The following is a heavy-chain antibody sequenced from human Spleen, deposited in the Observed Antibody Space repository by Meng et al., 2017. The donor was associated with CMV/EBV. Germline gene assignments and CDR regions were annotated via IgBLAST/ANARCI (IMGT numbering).Heavy chain of an antibody. CDR2: INHSGST. Sequence: FSGYYWSWIRQPPGKGLEWIGEINHSGSTNYNPSLKGRVAISVDTSKNQFSLKLSSVTAADTAVYYCARGLLITIFGVVIRRWFDPWGQGTLVTVSS. CDR1: FSGYY. CDR3: ARGLLITIFGVVIRRWFDP. J-gene: IGHJ5*02. V-gene: IGHV4-34*01. D-gene: IGHD3-3*01.